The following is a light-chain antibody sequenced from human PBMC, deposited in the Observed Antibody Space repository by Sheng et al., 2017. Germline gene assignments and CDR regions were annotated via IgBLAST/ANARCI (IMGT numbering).Light chain of an antibody. CDR2: SSN. J-gene: IGLJ3*02. CDR1: SSNVGRNT. CDR3: AAWDDSLSGPV. Sequence: QSVLTQPPSASGTPGRRVTISCSGSSSNVGRNTVNWFQQLPGSAPKLLIYSSNQRPSGVPDRFSGSKSDTSASLAIGGLQSEDEATYYCAAWDDSLSGPVFGGGTKLTVL. V-gene: IGLV1-44*01.